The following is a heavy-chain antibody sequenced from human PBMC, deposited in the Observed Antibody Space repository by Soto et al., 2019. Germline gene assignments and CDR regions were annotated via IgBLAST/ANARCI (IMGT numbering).Heavy chain of an antibody. Sequence: GESLKSSCVASGFTFSSYSVIWVRQAPAMGLEWVSSISSANAYIYYADSVKGRFTLSRDHAKNSLFLQMSSLRADDTAIYYCTRTIDFALARSGMDIWGKVTTGT. V-gene: IGHV3-21*01. CDR2: ISSANAYI. CDR3: TRTIDFALARSGMDI. CDR1: GFTFSSYS. J-gene: IGHJ6*04.